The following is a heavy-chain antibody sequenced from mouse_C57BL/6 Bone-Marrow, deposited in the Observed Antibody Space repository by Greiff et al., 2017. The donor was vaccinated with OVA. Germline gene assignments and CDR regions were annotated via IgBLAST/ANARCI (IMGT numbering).Heavy chain of an antibody. CDR3: ASDDGYYAMDY. D-gene: IGHD2-3*01. CDR1: GFTFSDYY. V-gene: IGHV5-12*01. J-gene: IGHJ4*01. CDR2: ISNGGGST. Sequence: EVKLVESGGGLVQPGGSLKLSCAASGFTFSDYYMYWVRQTPEKRLEWVAYISNGGGSTYYPDTVKGRFTISRDNAKNTLYLQMSRLKSEDTAMYYCASDDGYYAMDYWGQGTSVTVSS.